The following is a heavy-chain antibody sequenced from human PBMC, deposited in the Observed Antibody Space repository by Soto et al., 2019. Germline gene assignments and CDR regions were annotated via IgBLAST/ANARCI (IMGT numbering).Heavy chain of an antibody. CDR2: INPNSGVT. V-gene: IGHV1-2*02. Sequence: ASVKVSCKGSGYTVTGYYMHWVRQAPGQGLEWMGWINPNSGVTHFAQKFQGRVTLTRDTSISTTYMELSSLRSDDTAVYYCARGPFYETSHFQFWGQATLVTVSS. CDR3: ARGPFYETSHFQF. J-gene: IGHJ4*02. CDR1: GYTVTGYY. D-gene: IGHD3-22*01.